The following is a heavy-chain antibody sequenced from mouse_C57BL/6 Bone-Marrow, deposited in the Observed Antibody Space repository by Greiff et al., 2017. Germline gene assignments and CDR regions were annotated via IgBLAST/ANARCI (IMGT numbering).Heavy chain of an antibody. CDR3: ARWVLRLDYAMDY. V-gene: IGHV1-55*01. J-gene: IGHJ4*01. CDR2: IYPGRGST. D-gene: IGHD2-3*01. Sequence: QVQLQQPGAELVKPGASVKMSCKASGYTFTSYWITWVKQRPGQGLEWIGDIYPGRGSTNYNEKFKSKATLTVDTSSSTAYMQLSSLTSEDSAVYYCARWVLRLDYAMDYWGQGTSVTVSS. CDR1: GYTFTSYW.